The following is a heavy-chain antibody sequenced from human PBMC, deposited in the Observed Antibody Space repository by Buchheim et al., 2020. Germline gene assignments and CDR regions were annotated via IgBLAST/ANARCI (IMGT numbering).Heavy chain of an antibody. J-gene: IGHJ4*02. Sequence: QVQLQESGPGLVKPSGTLSLTCAVSGGSISSSNWWSWVRQPPGKGLEWIGEIYHSGSTNYNPSLKSRVTISVEKYKKQFALKLSSVTAADTAVYYCASTKGDYDILTGYYNWGQGTL. CDR1: GGSISSSNW. V-gene: IGHV4-4*02. D-gene: IGHD3-9*01. CDR3: ASTKGDYDILTGYYN. CDR2: IYHSGST.